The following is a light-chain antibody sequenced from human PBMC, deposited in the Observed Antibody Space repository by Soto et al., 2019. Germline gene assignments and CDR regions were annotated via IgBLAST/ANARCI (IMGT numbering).Light chain of an antibody. CDR1: SSTIGAGYE. CDR3: QSYDRGLTAYV. Sequence: QSVLTQPPSVSGAPGQRVTISCTGTSSTIGAGYEVHWYHQLPGTAPKFLVSGNDNRPSGVPDRLSASKSGTSGSLAITGLQAEEEGHYYCQSYDRGLTAYVFGTGTKVTGL. J-gene: IGLJ1*01. CDR2: GND. V-gene: IGLV1-40*01.